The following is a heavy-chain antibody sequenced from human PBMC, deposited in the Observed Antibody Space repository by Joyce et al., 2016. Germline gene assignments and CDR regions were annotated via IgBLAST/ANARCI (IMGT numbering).Heavy chain of an antibody. D-gene: IGHD2-21*01. V-gene: IGHV4-39*01. Sequence: QLQLRESGPGLVKPSDTLSLTSSVSGDSISGSTYYWGWIRQSPGKGLEWIGTVHYSGSTHWNPSKTGFSLRLTSVTAADTAMYYCARHHHAGEGWIDSWGPGIPITVSS. J-gene: IGHJ5*01. CDR1: GDSISGSTYY. CDR3: ARHHHAGEGWIDS. CDR2: VHYSGST.